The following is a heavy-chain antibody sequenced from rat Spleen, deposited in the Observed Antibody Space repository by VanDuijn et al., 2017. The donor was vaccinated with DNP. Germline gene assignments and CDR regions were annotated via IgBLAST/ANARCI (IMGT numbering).Heavy chain of an antibody. Sequence: EVQLVESGGGLVQPGRSLKLSCVASGFSFRDYDMAWVRQAPSKGLEWVAYISFEGSSTNFGDSVKGRFTISRDNAKSILYLQMDSLRSEDTATYYCTRRGHTTGLNWFVYWGQGTLVTVSS. J-gene: IGHJ3*01. CDR1: GFSFRDYD. V-gene: IGHV5-22*01. CDR3: TRRGHTTGLNWFVY. D-gene: IGHD1-9*01. CDR2: ISFEGSST.